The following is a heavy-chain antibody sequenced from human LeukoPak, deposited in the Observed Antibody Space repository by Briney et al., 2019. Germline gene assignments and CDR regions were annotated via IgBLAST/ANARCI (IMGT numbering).Heavy chain of an antibody. D-gene: IGHD3-22*01. CDR3: ARSYYDSSGYRYYDY. J-gene: IGHJ4*02. CDR1: GGSISGFY. CDR2: IYYTGSN. V-gene: IGHV4-59*01. Sequence: PSETLSLTCSASGGSISGFYWSWIRQPPGKGLEWIGHIYYTGSNYNRPSLKTRVTMSLDTSKNQLFLNLSSLTAADTAVYYCARSYYDSSGYRYYDYWGQGTLVTVSS.